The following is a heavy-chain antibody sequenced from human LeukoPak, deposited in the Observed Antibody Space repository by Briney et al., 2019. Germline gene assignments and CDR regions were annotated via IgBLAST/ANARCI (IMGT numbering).Heavy chain of an antibody. D-gene: IGHD5-18*01. CDR2: INPNSGGT. V-gene: IGHV1-2*02. J-gene: IGHJ4*03. Sequence: ASVKVSCKASGYTFTGYYMHWVRQAPGQGLEWMGWINPNSGGTNYAQKFQGRVTMTRDTSISTAYMELSRLRSDDTAVYYCAREFSYGYSFDCWGHVTLVTFAS. CDR3: AREFSYGYSFDC. CDR1: GYTFTGYY.